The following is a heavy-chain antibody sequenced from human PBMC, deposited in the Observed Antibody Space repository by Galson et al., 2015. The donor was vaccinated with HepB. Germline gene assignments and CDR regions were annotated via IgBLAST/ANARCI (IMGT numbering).Heavy chain of an antibody. V-gene: IGHV3-23*01. J-gene: IGHJ4*02. D-gene: IGHD1-26*01. CDR3: VRGTRAPDY. CDR2: ISRAGDTP. CDR1: GFTFSTYA. Sequence: SLRLSCAASGFTFSTYAMSWVRQAPGKGLECVAVISRAGDTPDYAESLKGRFTVSRDSSKSTLSLQMNGLRAEDTARYYCVRGTRAPDYWAQGTLVTVSS.